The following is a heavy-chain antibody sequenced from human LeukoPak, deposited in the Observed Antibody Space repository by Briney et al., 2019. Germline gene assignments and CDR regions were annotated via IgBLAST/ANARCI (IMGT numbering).Heavy chain of an antibody. CDR2: ISGSGAST. J-gene: IGHJ4*02. V-gene: IGHV3-23*01. CDR1: GFTSSNYA. Sequence: GESLRLSCAASGFTSSNYAMSWVRQAPGKGLEWVSSISGSGASTYYADSVNGRFTISRDNSKNTLYLQMNSLRVEDTAVYLCAKRSRAAAGTHDCCGQGTLVTVSS. D-gene: IGHD6-13*01. CDR3: AKRSRAAAGTHDC.